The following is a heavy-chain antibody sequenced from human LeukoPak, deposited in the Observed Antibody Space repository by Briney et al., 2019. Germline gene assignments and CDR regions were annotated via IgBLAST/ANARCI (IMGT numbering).Heavy chain of an antibody. V-gene: IGHV5-51*01. CDR2: IFPGDSDT. CDR3: ARQGSGYSPTYYYYMDV. J-gene: IGHJ6*03. D-gene: IGHD5-18*01. Sequence: GESLKISCKSSGYNFINYWIGWVRQMPGKGLEWMGIIFPGDSDTRYSPSFQGQVTISADKSSSTAYLQWSSLKASDTAMYYCARQGSGYSPTYYYYMDVWGKGTTVTISS. CDR1: GYNFINYW.